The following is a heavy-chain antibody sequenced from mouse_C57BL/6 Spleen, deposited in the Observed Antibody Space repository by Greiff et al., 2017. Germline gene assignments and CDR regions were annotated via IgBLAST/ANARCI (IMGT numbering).Heavy chain of an antibody. D-gene: IGHD2-12*01. V-gene: IGHV2-3*01. Sequence: QVQLKESGPGLVAPSQSLSITCTVSGFSLTSYGVSWVRQPPGKGLEWLGGIWGDGSTNYHAALISRLSISKDNSKRQVILKMNRLQTDDTATYHCAKPGYNYVWFAYWGQGTLVTVSA. CDR2: IWGDGST. J-gene: IGHJ3*01. CDR3: AKPGYNYVWFAY. CDR1: GFSLTSYG.